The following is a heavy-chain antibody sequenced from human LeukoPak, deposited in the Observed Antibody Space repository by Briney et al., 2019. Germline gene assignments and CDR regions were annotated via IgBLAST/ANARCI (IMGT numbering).Heavy chain of an antibody. V-gene: IGHV3-9*01. J-gene: IGHJ4*02. CDR1: GFTFDDYA. D-gene: IGHD6-13*01. CDR2: ISWNSGSI. Sequence: GRSLRLSCAASGFTFDDYAMHWVRQAPGKGLEWVSGISWNSGSIGYADSVKGRFTISRDNAKNSLYLQMNSLRAEDTALYYCARDSAGNDYWGQETLVTVSS. CDR3: ARDSAGNDY.